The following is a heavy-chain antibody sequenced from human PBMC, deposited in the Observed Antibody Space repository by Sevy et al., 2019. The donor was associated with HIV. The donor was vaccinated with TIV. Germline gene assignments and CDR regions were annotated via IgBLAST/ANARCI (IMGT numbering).Heavy chain of an antibody. CDR3: AKAFVSEALTGDYFDY. CDR1: GFTFSSYG. CDR2: ISYDGSNK. D-gene: IGHD3-16*01. Sequence: GGSLRLSCAASGFTFSSYGMHWVRQAPGKGLEWVAVISYDGSNKYYADSVKGRFTISRDSSKNTLYLQMNGLRAEDTAVYYCAKAFVSEALTGDYFDYWGQGTLVTVSS. V-gene: IGHV3-30*18. J-gene: IGHJ4*02.